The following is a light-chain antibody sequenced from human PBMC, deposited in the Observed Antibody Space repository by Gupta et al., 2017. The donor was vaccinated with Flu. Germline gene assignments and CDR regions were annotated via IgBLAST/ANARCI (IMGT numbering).Light chain of an antibody. CDR3: QQEVNAHPT. J-gene: IGKJ1*01. CDR1: QSGFDSHKKYNY. CDR2: WAS. Sequence: IVMTQSPDSLAVSLGERATINWKPSQSGFDSHKKYNYVAWYQQKPGQPPKRLIYWASTRESGVPDRFSGSGSGTDFTLTISSLQAEDVAVYYCQQEVNAHPTFGQGTKVEIK. V-gene: IGKV4-1*01.